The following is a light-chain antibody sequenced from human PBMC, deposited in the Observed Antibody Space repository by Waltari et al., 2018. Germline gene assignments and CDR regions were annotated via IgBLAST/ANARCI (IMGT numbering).Light chain of an antibody. CDR2: DNT. CDR1: SSNIGEGYG. J-gene: IGLJ1*01. Sequence: QSVLTQPPSVSGAPGQRVTIACTGSSSNIGEGYGVQWYKHLPGTAPKLLMYDNTNRHSGVPDRFSDSKSRTSASLAISELQTQDEGNYYCQSYDSSLRGFFVFGTGTKVTVL. CDR3: QSYDSSLRGFFV. V-gene: IGLV1-40*01.